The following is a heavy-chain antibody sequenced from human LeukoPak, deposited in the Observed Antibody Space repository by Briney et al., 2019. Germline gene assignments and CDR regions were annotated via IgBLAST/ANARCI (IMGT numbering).Heavy chain of an antibody. CDR3: ARDRGYCGGDCYSEGNDAFDI. CDR1: GYTFTSYY. V-gene: IGHV1-46*01. D-gene: IGHD2-21*02. Sequence: ASVKVSCKASGYTFTSYYMHWVRQAPGQGLEWMGIINPSGGSTSYAQKFQGRVTMTRDMSTSTVYMELSSLRSEDTAMYYCARDRGYCGGDCYSEGNDAFDIWGQGTMVTVSS. J-gene: IGHJ3*02. CDR2: INPSGGST.